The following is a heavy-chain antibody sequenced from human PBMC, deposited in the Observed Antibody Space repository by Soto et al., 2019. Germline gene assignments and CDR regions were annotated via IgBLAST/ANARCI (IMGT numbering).Heavy chain of an antibody. CDR1: GFTFSSYS. Sequence: EVQLVESGGGLVKPGGSLRLSCAASGFTFSSYSMNWVRQSPGKGLEWVSSISSSSSYIYYADSVKGRFIISRDNAMISLFLQMNILRVDVTAVYYWSSCYYVSWGYPGWYFVLWVCVTLVTVCS. CDR2: ISSSSSYI. CDR3: SSCYYVSWGYPGWYFVL. J-gene: IGHJ2*01. D-gene: IGHD3-22*01. V-gene: IGHV3-21*01.